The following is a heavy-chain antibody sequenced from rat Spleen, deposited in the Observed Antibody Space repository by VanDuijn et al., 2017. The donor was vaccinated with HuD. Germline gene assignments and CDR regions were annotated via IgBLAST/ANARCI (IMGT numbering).Heavy chain of an antibody. CDR2: IWTGGTT. Sequence: QVQLKESGPGLVQPSQTLSLTCTVSGFSLTRYDISWVRQPPGKGLEWMGVIWTGGTTAYNSLLKSRLSISRDTSKSQVSLKMNSLQTEDTATYYCTRVGYSSFLRYFDYWGQGVMVTVSS. CDR3: TRVGYSSFLRYFDY. CDR1: GFSLTRYD. V-gene: IGHV2-43*01. J-gene: IGHJ2*01. D-gene: IGHD1-2*01.